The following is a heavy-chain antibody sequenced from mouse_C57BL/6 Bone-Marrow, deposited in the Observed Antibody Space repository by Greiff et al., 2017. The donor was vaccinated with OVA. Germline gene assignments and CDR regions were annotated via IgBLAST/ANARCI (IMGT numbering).Heavy chain of an antibody. Sequence: VQLQQSGAELARPGASVKLSCKASGYTFTSYGISWVKQRTGQGLEWIGEIYPRSGNTYYNEKFKGKATLTADKSSSTAYMELRSLTSEDSAVYFCARYYYDYAWEAAYWGQGTLVTVSA. CDR1: GYTFTSYG. V-gene: IGHV1-81*01. D-gene: IGHD2-4*01. J-gene: IGHJ3*01. CDR2: IYPRSGNT. CDR3: ARYYYDYAWEAAY.